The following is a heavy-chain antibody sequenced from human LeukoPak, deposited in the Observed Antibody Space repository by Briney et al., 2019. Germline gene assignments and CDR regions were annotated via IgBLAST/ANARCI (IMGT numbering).Heavy chain of an antibody. V-gene: IGHV3-21*01. CDR2: ISSSSSYI. Sequence: GGSPRLSCAASGFTFSSYSMNWVRQAPGKGLEWVSSISSSSSYIYYADSVKGRFTISRDNAKNSLYLQMNSLRAEDTAVYYCARIGRRGDYTDYWGQGTLVTASS. CDR3: ARIGRRGDYTDY. J-gene: IGHJ4*02. D-gene: IGHD4-17*01. CDR1: GFTFSSYS.